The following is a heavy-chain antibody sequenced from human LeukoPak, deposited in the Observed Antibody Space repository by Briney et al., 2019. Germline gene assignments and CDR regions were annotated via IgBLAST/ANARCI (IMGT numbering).Heavy chain of an antibody. V-gene: IGHV1-69*13. J-gene: IGHJ4*02. Sequence: ASVKVSCKASGGTFSSYAISWVRQAPGQGLEWMGGIIPIFGTANYAQKFQGRVTITADESTSTAYMELSSLRSEDTAVYYCAREPYYDILTGSSPFDYGGQGTLVTVSS. CDR2: IIPIFGTA. D-gene: IGHD3-9*01. CDR3: AREPYYDILTGSSPFDY. CDR1: GGTFSSYA.